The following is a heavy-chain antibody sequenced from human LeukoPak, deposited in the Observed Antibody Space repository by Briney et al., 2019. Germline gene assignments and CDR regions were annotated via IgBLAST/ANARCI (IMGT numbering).Heavy chain of an antibody. V-gene: IGHV3-30*12. CDR3: ARGPSGYHNN. Sequence: GGSLRLSCAASGFSFSSYGMHWVRQAPGKGLEWVAYIKYDGSNEQYADSVKGRFSISRDSSKNILNLQMNSLRAEDTAVYYCARGPSGYHNNGGQGTLVTVSS. J-gene: IGHJ4*02. CDR2: IKYDGSNE. D-gene: IGHD5-12*01. CDR1: GFSFSSYG.